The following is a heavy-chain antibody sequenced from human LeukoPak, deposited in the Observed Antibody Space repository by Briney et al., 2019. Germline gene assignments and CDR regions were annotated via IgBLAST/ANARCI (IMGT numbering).Heavy chain of an antibody. CDR2: ISYSGGT. CDR3: ARYYYDSGVYYNLDY. J-gene: IGHJ4*02. D-gene: IGHD3-22*01. Sequence: PSETLSLTCTVSGDSISRYYWSWIRQPPGKGLEWIGYISYSGGTSYNPSLKSRVTISLDTPKNQFSLKLSSVTAADTAVYYCARYYYDSGVYYNLDYWGQGTLVTVSS. V-gene: IGHV4-59*01. CDR1: GDSISRYY.